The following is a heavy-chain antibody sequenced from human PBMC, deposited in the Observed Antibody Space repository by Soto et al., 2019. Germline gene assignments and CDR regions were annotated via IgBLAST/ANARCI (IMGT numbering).Heavy chain of an antibody. J-gene: IGHJ4*02. Sequence: KVSCKASGGTFSSYAISWVRQAPGQGLEWMGGIIPIFGTANYAQKFQGRVTITTDESTSTAYMELSSLRSEDTAVYYCASYDYVWGSYRQVPDYWGQGTLVTVSS. CDR1: GGTFSSYA. CDR3: ASYDYVWGSYRQVPDY. D-gene: IGHD3-16*02. V-gene: IGHV1-69*05. CDR2: IIPIFGTA.